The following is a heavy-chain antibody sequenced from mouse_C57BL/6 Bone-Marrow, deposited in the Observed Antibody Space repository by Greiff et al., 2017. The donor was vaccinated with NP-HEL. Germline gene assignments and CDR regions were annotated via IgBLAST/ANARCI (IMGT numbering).Heavy chain of an antibody. CDR1: GYTFTSYW. D-gene: IGHD2-5*01. J-gene: IGHJ4*01. V-gene: IGHV1-72*01. Sequence: QVQLQQPGAELVKPGASVKLSCKASGYTFTSYWMHWVKQRPGRGLEWIGRIDPNSGGTKYNEKFKSKATLTVDKPSSTADMQLSSLTSEDSSVYYCARGDYSNYGGYYAMDYWGQGTSVTVSS. CDR2: IDPNSGGT. CDR3: ARGDYSNYGGYYAMDY.